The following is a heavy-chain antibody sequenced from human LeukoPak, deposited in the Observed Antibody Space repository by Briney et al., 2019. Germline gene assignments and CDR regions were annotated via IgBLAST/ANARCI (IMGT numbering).Heavy chain of an antibody. CDR1: GGTFSSYA. CDR3: ARANCSSTSCYIGFYYYYYGMDV. D-gene: IGHD2-2*02. J-gene: IGHJ6*02. CDR2: IIPIFGTA. V-gene: IGHV1-69*01. Sequence: VASVKVSCKASGGTFSSYAISWVRQAPGQGLEWMGGIIPIFGTANYAQKFQGRVTITADESTSTAYMELSSLRSEDTAVYYCARANCSSTSCYIGFYYYYYGMDVWGQGTTVTVSS.